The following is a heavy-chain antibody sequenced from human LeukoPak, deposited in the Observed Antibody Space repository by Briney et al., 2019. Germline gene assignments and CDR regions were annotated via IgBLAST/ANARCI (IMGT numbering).Heavy chain of an antibody. V-gene: IGHV4-34*01. CDR1: GGSFSGFY. CDR3: ATSSGYLFNY. D-gene: IGHD6-13*01. CDR2: INDSGST. J-gene: IGHJ4*02. Sequence: PSETLSLTCAVYGGSFSGFYWSWIRQPPGKGLEWIGEINDSGSTNYNPSLKSPFTISLDTSKNQFSLKLSSVTAAATAVYYCATSSGYLFNYWGQGTLVTVSS.